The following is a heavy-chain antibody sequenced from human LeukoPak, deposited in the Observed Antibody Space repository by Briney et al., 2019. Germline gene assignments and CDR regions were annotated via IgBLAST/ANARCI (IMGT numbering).Heavy chain of an antibody. CDR2: INGGGDGT. CDR3: ANSEFYVSGKYAGLDN. V-gene: IGHV3-23*01. D-gene: IGHD3-10*01. J-gene: IGHJ4*02. CDR1: GLTFSTYV. Sequence: GGSLRLSCAASGLTFSTYVMNWVCQAPGKGLEWVSTINGGGDGTYYADSVRGRITASRDNSRNTLCLQMNFLGVEDTAVYYCANSEFYVSGKYAGLDNWGQGTLVTVSS.